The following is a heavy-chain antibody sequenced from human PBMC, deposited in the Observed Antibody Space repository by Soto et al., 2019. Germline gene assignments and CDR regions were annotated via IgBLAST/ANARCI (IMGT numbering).Heavy chain of an antibody. CDR3: AKDPSTGPPDC. Sequence: GGSLRLSCAAAGFMFSSYGMSWVRQAPGKGLQWVATIHPSGGSTHYAESVRGRFTISRDNSRDTLYLQMNSLRAEDTAVYYCAKDPSTGPPDCWGQGALVTVSS. D-gene: IGHD3-9*01. J-gene: IGHJ4*02. CDR2: IHPSGGST. V-gene: IGHV3-23*01. CDR1: GFMFSSYG.